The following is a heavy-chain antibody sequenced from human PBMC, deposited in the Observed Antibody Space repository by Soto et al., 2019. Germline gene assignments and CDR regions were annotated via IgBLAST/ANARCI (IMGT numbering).Heavy chain of an antibody. Sequence: QVQLVESGGGVVQPGRSLRLSCAASGFTFSSYAMHWVRQAPGKGLEWVAVISYDGSNKYYADSVKGRFTISRDNSKNTLYLQMNSLRAEDTAVYYCARDLDKRADYGDYLYGMDVWGQGTTVTVS. D-gene: IGHD3-16*01. CDR2: ISYDGSNK. CDR1: GFTFSSYA. V-gene: IGHV3-30-3*01. CDR3: ARDLDKRADYGDYLYGMDV. J-gene: IGHJ6*02.